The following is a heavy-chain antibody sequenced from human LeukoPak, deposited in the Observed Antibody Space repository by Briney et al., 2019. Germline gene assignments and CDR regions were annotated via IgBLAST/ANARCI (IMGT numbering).Heavy chain of an antibody. CDR2: ISSSSSYI. CDR3: ATSPPLYGSGSYYKYYYGMDV. J-gene: IGHJ6*02. Sequence: GGSLRLSCAASGFTFRSYSMIWVGQAPGKGLEWVSSISSSSSYIYYADSVKGRFTISRDNAKKPLYLQVKSLRGEDTAVYYCATSPPLYGSGSYYKYYYGMDVWGQGPTVTVSS. CDR1: GFTFRSYS. V-gene: IGHV3-21*01. D-gene: IGHD3-10*01.